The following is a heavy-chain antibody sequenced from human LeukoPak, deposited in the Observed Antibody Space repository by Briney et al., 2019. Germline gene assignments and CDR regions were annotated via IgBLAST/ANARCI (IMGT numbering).Heavy chain of an antibody. V-gene: IGHV3-21*04. CDR2: ITSSGTYT. CDR3: AREGRRPPYYYYYMDV. CDR1: GFTFSNYN. J-gene: IGHJ6*03. Sequence: GGSLRLSCADSGFTFSNYNMNWVRQAPGKAMEWVSSITSSGTYTFYADSVKGRFTISRDNAKNSLYLQMNSLRAEDTAVYYCAREGRRPPYYYYYMDVWGKGTTVTISS.